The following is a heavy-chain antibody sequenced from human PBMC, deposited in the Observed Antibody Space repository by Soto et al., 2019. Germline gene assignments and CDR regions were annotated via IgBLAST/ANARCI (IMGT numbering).Heavy chain of an antibody. D-gene: IGHD3-10*01. Sequence: ASVKVSCKASGYTFTSYDINWVRQATGQGLEWMGWMNPNSGNTGYAQKFQGRVTMTRNTSISTAYMELSSLRSEDTAVYYCARGVSSLLWFGESYDYYYYMDVWGKGTTVTVSS. CDR1: GYTFTSYD. V-gene: IGHV1-8*01. J-gene: IGHJ6*03. CDR2: MNPNSGNT. CDR3: ARGVSSLLWFGESYDYYYYMDV.